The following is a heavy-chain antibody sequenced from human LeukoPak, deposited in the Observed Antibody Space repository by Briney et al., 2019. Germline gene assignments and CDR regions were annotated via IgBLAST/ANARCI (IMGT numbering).Heavy chain of an antibody. V-gene: IGHV3-33*01. CDR3: ARDGVAYCGGDCYPHDY. Sequence: PGRFLRLSCAASGFTFSSYGMHWVRQAPGKGLEWVAVIWYDGGNKYYADSVKGRFTISRDNSKNTLYLQMNSLRAEDTAVYYCARDGVAYCGGDCYPHDYWGQGTLVTVSS. CDR1: GFTFSSYG. CDR2: IWYDGGNK. J-gene: IGHJ4*02. D-gene: IGHD2-21*02.